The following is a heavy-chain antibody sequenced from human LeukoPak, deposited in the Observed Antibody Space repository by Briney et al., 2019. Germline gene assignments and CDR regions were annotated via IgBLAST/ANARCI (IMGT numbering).Heavy chain of an antibody. D-gene: IGHD5-18*01. V-gene: IGHV3-74*01. CDR1: GFTFSPYW. Sequence: PGGSLRLSCAASGFTFSPYWMDWVRQVPGKGLVWVSRINTDGNSITHAESVKGRFTVSRDSAKNTLHLQMNSLRAEDTAVYYCAAGYNLDYWGQGTLVTVSS. CDR2: INTDGNSI. CDR3: AAGYNLDY. J-gene: IGHJ4*02.